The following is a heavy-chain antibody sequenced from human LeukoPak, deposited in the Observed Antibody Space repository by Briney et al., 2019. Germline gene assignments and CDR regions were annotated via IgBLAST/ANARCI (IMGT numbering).Heavy chain of an antibody. CDR3: ARALADSRGYYLGFDY. CDR2: ITGSSTST. D-gene: IGHD3-22*01. J-gene: IGHJ4*02. V-gene: IGHV3-23*01. Sequence: GGSLRLSCAASGFTFSTYGMHWVRQAPGKGLEWVSGITGSSTSTYYSDSVKGRFTISRDNSKNTLYLQMNSLRPDDTALYYCARALADSRGYYLGFDYWGQGTLVTVSS. CDR1: GFTFSTYG.